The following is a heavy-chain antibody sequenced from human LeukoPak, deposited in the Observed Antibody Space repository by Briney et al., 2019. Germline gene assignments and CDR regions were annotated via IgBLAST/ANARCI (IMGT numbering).Heavy chain of an antibody. CDR2: ISTSSNYI. CDR1: GFTFSTYS. J-gene: IGHJ5*02. CDR3: ARNSVARESWFDP. D-gene: IGHD6-19*01. Sequence: KPGGSLRLSCVASGFTFSTYSMNWVRQAPGKGLEWVSFISTSSNYIYYADSVKGRFTISRDNAKNSLYLQMNSLRAEDTAVYYCARNSVARESWFDPWGQGTLVTVSS. V-gene: IGHV3-21*01.